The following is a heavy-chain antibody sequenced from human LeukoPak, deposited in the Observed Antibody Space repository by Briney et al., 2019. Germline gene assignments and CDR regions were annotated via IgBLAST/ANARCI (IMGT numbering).Heavy chain of an antibody. J-gene: IGHJ4*02. CDR2: ISYDGSNK. CDR3: ARADSDYYFDY. Sequence: GGSLRLSCAASGFTFNTYSMNWVRQAPGKGLEWVAVISYDGSNKYYADSVKGRFTISRDNSKNTLYLQMNSLRAEDTAVYYCARADSDYYFDYWGQGTLVTVSS. CDR1: GFTFNTYS. V-gene: IGHV3-30*03. D-gene: IGHD2-21*02.